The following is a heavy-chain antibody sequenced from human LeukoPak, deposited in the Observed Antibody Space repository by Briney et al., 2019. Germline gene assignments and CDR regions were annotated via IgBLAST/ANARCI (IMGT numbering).Heavy chain of an antibody. D-gene: IGHD3-10*02. J-gene: IGHJ4*02. V-gene: IGHV3-43*01. CDR1: GFNFDRYT. Sequence: GGSLRLSCATSGFNFDRYTIHWVRQAPGKGLGWVSLAGWAGGATFYSDSVRGRFTISRDSGRKSVYLQMNSLTTDDTAFYFCDQELDTMFFDYWGQGALVTVFS. CDR3: DQELDTMFFDY. CDR2: AGWAGGAT.